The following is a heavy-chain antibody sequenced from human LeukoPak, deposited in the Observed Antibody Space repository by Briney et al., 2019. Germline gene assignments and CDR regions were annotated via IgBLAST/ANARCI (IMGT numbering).Heavy chain of an antibody. D-gene: IGHD2-15*01. CDR3: ARNPQYCSGGTCHPP. J-gene: IGHJ4*02. V-gene: IGHV4-59*08. CDR2: IYYSGST. Sequence: PSETLSLTCTVSGGSISSYYWSWIRQPPGKGLEWIGYIYYSGSTNYNPSLKSRVTISVDTSKNQFSLKLSSVTAADTAVYYCARNPQYCSGGTCHPPGGQGPRVPVSS. CDR1: GGSISSYY.